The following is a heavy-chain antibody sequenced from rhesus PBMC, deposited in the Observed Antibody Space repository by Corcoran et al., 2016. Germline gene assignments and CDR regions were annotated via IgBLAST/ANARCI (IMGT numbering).Heavy chain of an antibody. J-gene: IGHJ4*01. D-gene: IGHD6-13*01. Sequence: QVQLQESGPGLVKPSETLSLTCAVSGVSFSIYWWTWIRQPPGKGLEWIGDISGNSESANYNPSLQSRVTISKDASKNQFSLRLTSVTAADTAVYYCLRGPYTSPFDYWGQGVLVTVSS. CDR2: ISGNSESA. CDR3: LRGPYTSPFDY. CDR1: GVSFSIYW. V-gene: IGHV4-80*01.